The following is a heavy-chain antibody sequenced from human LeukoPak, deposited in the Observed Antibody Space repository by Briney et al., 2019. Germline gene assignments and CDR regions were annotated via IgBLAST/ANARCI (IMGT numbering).Heavy chain of an antibody. CDR2: IYYSGNT. V-gene: IGHV4-39*01. CDR3: ARVDIAVVPSTTFDY. J-gene: IGHJ4*02. D-gene: IGHD2-2*01. CDR1: GGSISSSNYY. Sequence: SETLSLTCTVSGGSISSSNYYWGWIRQPPEKRLEWIGSIYYSGNTYYNPSLKSRVTISVDTSKNQFSLKLSSVTAADTAVYYCARVDIAVVPSTTFDYWGQGTLVTVSS.